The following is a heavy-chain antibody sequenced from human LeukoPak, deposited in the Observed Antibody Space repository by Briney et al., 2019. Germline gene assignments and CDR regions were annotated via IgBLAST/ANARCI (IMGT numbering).Heavy chain of an antibody. D-gene: IGHD6-13*01. CDR2: IYYSGST. V-gene: IGHV4-31*03. J-gene: IGHJ4*02. Sequence: PSQTLSLTCTVSGGSISSGGYYWSWIRQHPGKGLEWIGYIYYSGSTYYNPSLKSRVTISEDTSKNQFSLKLSSVTAADTAVYYCAGESQQQLVPYFGYWGQGTLVTVSS. CDR3: AGESQQQLVPYFGY. CDR1: GGSISSGGYY.